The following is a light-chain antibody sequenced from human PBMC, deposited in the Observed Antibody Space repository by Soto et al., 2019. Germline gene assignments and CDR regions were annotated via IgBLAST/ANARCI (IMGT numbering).Light chain of an antibody. V-gene: IGKV1-39*01. Sequence: DIQMTQSPSSLSASVGDRVTITCQASQDISNYLNWYQQKPGKAPKLLIYAASSLQSGVPSRFSGSGSGTDFTLTISSLQPEDFVTYYCQQSYSTPQLTFGGGTKVEIK. CDR1: QDISNY. CDR2: AAS. CDR3: QQSYSTPQLT. J-gene: IGKJ4*01.